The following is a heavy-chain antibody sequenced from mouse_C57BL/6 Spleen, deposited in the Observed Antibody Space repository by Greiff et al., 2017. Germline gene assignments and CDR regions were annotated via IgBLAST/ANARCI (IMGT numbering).Heavy chain of an antibody. J-gene: IGHJ2*01. CDR1: GYAFSSSW. CDR3: AREGYYGNPYYFDY. V-gene: IGHV1-82*01. D-gene: IGHD2-1*01. Sequence: VQLQQSGPELVKPGASVKISCKASGYAFSSSWMNWVKQRPGKGLEWIGRIYPGDGDTNYNGRFKGKATLTADKSSSTAYMQLSSLTSEDSAVYFCAREGYYGNPYYFDYWGQGTTLTVSS. CDR2: IYPGDGDT.